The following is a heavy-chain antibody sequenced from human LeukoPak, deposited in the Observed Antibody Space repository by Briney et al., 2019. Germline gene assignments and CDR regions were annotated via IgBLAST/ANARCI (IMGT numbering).Heavy chain of an antibody. CDR3: ARDARHRYCSSTSCYRGWLDP. CDR2: IIPIFGTA. Sequence: SVKVSCKASRGTFSSYAISWVRQAPGQGLEWMGRIIPIFGTANYAQKFQGRVTITADESTSTAYMELSSLRSEDTAVYYCARDARHRYCSSTSCYRGWLDPWGQGTLVTVSS. V-gene: IGHV1-69*13. D-gene: IGHD2-2*01. CDR1: RGTFSSYA. J-gene: IGHJ5*02.